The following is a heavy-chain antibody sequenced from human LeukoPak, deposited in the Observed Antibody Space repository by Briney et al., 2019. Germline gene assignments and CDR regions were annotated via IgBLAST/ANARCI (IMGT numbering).Heavy chain of an antibody. D-gene: IGHD6-13*01. V-gene: IGHV4-4*07. CDR1: GGSVSTYY. J-gene: IGHJ4*02. Sequence: SETLSLTCTVSGGSVSTYYWNWIRQPAGKGLEWTVRVYNSESTNYNPSLKSRVTMSVDTSKNQFSLNLRSVTAADTAVYYCARDDGSGWYADYFDYWGQGTLATVPT. CDR3: ARDDGSGWYADYFDY. CDR2: VYNSEST.